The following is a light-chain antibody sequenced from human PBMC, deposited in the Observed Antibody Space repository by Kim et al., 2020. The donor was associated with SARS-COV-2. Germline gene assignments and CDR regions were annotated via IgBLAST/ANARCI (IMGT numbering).Light chain of an antibody. CDR2: VGTGEVVG. CDR3: RADHGSGSNFVWV. J-gene: IGLJ3*02. CDR1: SGYSDYK. V-gene: IGLV9-49*01. Sequence: QPVLTQPPSASASLGASVTLTCTLSSGYSDYKVDWYQQRPGKGPRFVMRVGTGEVVGSKGDGIPDRFSVLGSGLNRYLTIKNIQEEDESDYHCRADHGSGSNFVWVFGGGTQLTVL.